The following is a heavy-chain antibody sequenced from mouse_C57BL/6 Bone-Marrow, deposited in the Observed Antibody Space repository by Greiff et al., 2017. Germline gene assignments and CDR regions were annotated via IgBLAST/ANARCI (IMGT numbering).Heavy chain of an antibody. V-gene: IGHV1-82*01. CDR3: ARRDSSGYRVYFDY. D-gene: IGHD3-2*02. Sequence: QVQLQQSGPELVQPGASVKISCTASGFAFSRSWMNWVKQRPGKGLEWIGRIYPGDGDTNYTGKFKGKATLTADKSSSTAYMQLSSLTSEDSAVYCCARRDSSGYRVYFDYWGQGTTLTVSS. CDR2: IYPGDGDT. CDR1: GFAFSRSW. J-gene: IGHJ2*01.